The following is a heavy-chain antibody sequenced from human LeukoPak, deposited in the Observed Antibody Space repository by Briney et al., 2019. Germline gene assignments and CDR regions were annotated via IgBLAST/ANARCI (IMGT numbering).Heavy chain of an antibody. Sequence: GGSLRLSCAASGFTFSSYWMHWVRQAPGKGLVWVSRINTDGSSTSYADSVKGRFTISRDNAKNTLYLQMNSLRAEDTAVYYCATGPEWELSAFDYWGQGTLVTVSS. V-gene: IGHV3-74*01. CDR3: ATGPEWELSAFDY. J-gene: IGHJ4*02. CDR2: INTDGSST. D-gene: IGHD1-26*01. CDR1: GFTFSSYW.